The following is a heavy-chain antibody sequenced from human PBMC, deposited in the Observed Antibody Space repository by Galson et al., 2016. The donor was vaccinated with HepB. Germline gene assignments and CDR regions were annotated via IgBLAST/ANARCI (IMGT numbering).Heavy chain of an antibody. CDR3: VRDWGSKQWVYFDY. CDR2: ISWDGSRK. CDR1: GFTFDDYA. D-gene: IGHD6-19*01. J-gene: IGHJ4*02. V-gene: IGHV3-43D*04. Sequence: SLRLSCAASGFTFDDYAMQWVRQTPGRGLEWVALISWDGSRKHYADSVKGRFTISRDNAKNSLFLQMNSLRDDDTAVYYCVRDWGSKQWVYFDYWGQGTQVTVSS.